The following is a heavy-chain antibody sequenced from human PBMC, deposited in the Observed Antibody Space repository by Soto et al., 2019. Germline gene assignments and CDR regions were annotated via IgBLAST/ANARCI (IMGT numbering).Heavy chain of an antibody. CDR3: ARVVRGWHPHFDS. D-gene: IGHD2-21*01. CDR2: INHSGSG. J-gene: IGHJ4*02. V-gene: IGHV4-34*01. CDR1: GGPFNGYY. Sequence: KASETLSLTCAAYGGPFNGYYWSWIRQPPGKGLEWIGEINHSGSGNYNPSLKSRVTISLDTSKNQFSLKLDSVTAAGTAVYYCARVVRGWHPHFDSWGQGTLVTVSS.